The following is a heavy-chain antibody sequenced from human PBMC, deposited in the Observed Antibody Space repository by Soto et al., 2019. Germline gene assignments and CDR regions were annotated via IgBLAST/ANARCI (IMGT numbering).Heavy chain of an antibody. J-gene: IGHJ6*02. CDR1: GGTFSSYA. V-gene: IGHV1-69*06. Sequence: QVQLVQSGAEVKKPGSSVKVSCKASGGTFSSYAISWVRQAPGQGLEWMGGIIPIFGTANYAQKFQGRVTITADKSTITAYMELSSVRSEDTAVYYCARRGGGDCSGGSCYSTSHYYYYYYGMDVWGQGTTVTVSS. CDR3: ARRGGGDCSGGSCYSTSHYYYYYYGMDV. CDR2: IIPIFGTA. D-gene: IGHD2-15*01.